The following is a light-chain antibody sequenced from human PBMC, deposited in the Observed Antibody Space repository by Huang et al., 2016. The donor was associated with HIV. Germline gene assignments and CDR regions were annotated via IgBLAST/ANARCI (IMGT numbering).Light chain of an antibody. CDR2: DAS. CDR1: QSVSNY. J-gene: IGKJ4*01. V-gene: IGKV3-11*01. Sequence: EIVLTQSPATLSLSPGERATLSCRASQSVSNYLAWYQHKPGQAPSLLIDDASNRATGIPARFSGGGSWTDFTLTISNLEPEDSAVYYCQQRTNWPLTFGGGTKVEIK. CDR3: QQRTNWPLT.